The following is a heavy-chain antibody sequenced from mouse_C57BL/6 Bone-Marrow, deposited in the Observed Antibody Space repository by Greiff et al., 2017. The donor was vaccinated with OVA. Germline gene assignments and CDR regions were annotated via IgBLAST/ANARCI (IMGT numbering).Heavy chain of an antibody. CDR1: GYTFTDYY. D-gene: IGHD1-1*01. Sequence: QVQLQQSGAELVKPGASVKISCKASGYTFTDYYINWVKQRPGQGLEWIGKIGPGSGSTYYNEKFKGKATLTADKSSSTAYMQLSSLTSEDSAVYFCARSPNYGSSPYWYFDVWGTGTTVTVSS. CDR2: IGPGSGST. J-gene: IGHJ1*03. V-gene: IGHV1-77*01. CDR3: ARSPNYGSSPYWYFDV.